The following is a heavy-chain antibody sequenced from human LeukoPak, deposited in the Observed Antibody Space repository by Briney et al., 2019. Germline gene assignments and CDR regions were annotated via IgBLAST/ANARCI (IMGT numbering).Heavy chain of an antibody. Sequence: GGSLRLSCAASGFTFSSYEMNWVRQAPGKGLEWVLYISSSGSTIYYADSVKGRFTISRDNAKNSLYLQMNSLRAEDTAVYYCAREEGQGATLNWFDPWGQGTLVTVSS. J-gene: IGHJ5*02. CDR1: GFTFSSYE. CDR2: ISSSGSTI. D-gene: IGHD1-26*01. V-gene: IGHV3-48*03. CDR3: AREEGQGATLNWFDP.